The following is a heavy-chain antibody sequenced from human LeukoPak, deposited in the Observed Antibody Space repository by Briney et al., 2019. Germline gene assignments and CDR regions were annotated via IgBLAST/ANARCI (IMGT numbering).Heavy chain of an antibody. CDR1: GFTFSSHG. CDR3: AKVTYGSGTYGAFDS. Sequence: GGTLRLSCAASGFTFSSHGMSWVRQAPGKGLEWVSTISDSGDYTYYADSVKGRFTISRDNSKNTLYLQMNSLRAEDTAVYYCAKVTYGSGTYGAFDSWGQGTLVTVSS. D-gene: IGHD3-10*01. J-gene: IGHJ4*02. CDR2: ISDSGDYT. V-gene: IGHV3-23*01.